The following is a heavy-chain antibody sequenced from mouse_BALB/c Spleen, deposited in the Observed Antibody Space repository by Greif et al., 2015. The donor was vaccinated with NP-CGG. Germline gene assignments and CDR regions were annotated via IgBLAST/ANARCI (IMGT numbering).Heavy chain of an antibody. J-gene: IGHJ3*01. V-gene: IGHV1-54*01. CDR2: INPGSGGT. CDR3: AGSTMIPWFAY. CDR1: GYAFTNYL. Sequence: QVQLKQSGAELVRPGTSVKVSCKASGYAFTNYLIEWVKQRPGQVLELIGVINPGSGGTNYNEKFKGKATLTADKSSSTAYMQLSSLTSDDSAVYFCAGSTMIPWFAYWGQGTLVTVSA. D-gene: IGHD2-4*01.